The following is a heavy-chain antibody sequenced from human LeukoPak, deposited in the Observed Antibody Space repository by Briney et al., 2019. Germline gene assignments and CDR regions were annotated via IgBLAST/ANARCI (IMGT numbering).Heavy chain of an antibody. CDR3: ARAPTVTGSYYYYYMDV. J-gene: IGHJ6*03. CDR1: GFTVSSNY. D-gene: IGHD4-11*01. V-gene: IGHV3-53*01. CDR2: IYSGGST. Sequence: GGSLRLSCAASGFTVSSNYMSWVRQAPGKGLEWVSVIYSGGSTYYADSVKGRFTISRDNSKNTLYLQMNSLRAEDTAVYYCARAPTVTGSYYYYYMDVCGKGTTVTVSS.